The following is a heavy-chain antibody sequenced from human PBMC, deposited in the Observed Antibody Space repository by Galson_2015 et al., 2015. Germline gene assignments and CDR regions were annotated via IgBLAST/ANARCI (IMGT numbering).Heavy chain of an antibody. Sequence: SVKVSCKASGYTFTGYYMHWVRQAPGQGLEWMGWINPNSGGTNYAQKFQGWVTMTRDTSISTAYMELSRLRSDDTAVYYCARSLRYTIFGVVTLSQANWFDPWGQGTLVTVSS. V-gene: IGHV1-2*04. CDR3: ARSLRYTIFGVVTLSQANWFDP. J-gene: IGHJ5*02. CDR2: INPNSGGT. D-gene: IGHD3-3*01. CDR1: GYTFTGYY.